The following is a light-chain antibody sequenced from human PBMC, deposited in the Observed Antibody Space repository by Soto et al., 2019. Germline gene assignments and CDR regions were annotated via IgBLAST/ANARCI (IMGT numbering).Light chain of an antibody. CDR3: SSLTSSTLGVV. Sequence: QSVLTQPASVSGSPGQSITISCTGTSSDIGNYDSVSWYQQHPGKAPKLMICDVSYRPSGVSNRFSGSKSGNTASLTISGLQAEDEADYYCSSLTSSTLGVVFGGGTKLTVL. CDR2: DVS. CDR1: SSDIGNYDS. V-gene: IGLV2-14*03. J-gene: IGLJ3*02.